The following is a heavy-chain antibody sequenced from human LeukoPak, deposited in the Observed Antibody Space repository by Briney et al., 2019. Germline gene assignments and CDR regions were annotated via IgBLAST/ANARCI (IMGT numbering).Heavy chain of an antibody. CDR2: INHSGST. Sequence: GSLRLSCAASGFTFSSYSMNWVRQPPGKGLEWIGEINHSGSTNYNPSLKSRVTISVDTSKNQFSLKLSSVTAADTAVYYCARILSGSYYYYYYYGMDVWGQGTTVTVSS. D-gene: IGHD3-10*01. V-gene: IGHV4-34*01. J-gene: IGHJ6*02. CDR3: ARILSGSYYYYYYYGMDV. CDR1: GFTFSSYS.